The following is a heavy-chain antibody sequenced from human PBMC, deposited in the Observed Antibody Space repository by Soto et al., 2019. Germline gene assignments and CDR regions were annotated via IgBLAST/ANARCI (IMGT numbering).Heavy chain of an antibody. V-gene: IGHV4-39*07. Sequence: SETLSLTCTVSGGSISSSSYYWGWIRQPPGKGLEWIGSIYYSGSTYYNPSLKSRVTISVDTSKNQFSLKLSSVTAADTAVYYCARDRLVVSQREAAAGTYYYGMDVWGQGTTVTVSS. CDR3: ARDRLVVSQREAAAGTYYYGMDV. J-gene: IGHJ6*02. D-gene: IGHD6-13*01. CDR2: IYYSGST. CDR1: GGSISSSSYY.